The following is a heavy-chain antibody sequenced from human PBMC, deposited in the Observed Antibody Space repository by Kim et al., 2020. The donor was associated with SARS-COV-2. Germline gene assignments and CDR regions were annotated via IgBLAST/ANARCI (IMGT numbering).Heavy chain of an antibody. Sequence: GGSLRLSCAASGFTFSSYWMSWVRQAPGKGLEWVANIKQNGSEKYYVDSVKGRFTISRDNAKNSLYLQMNSLRAEDTAVYYCAREGYYVWCGYGGPGMDVWGHGTTVTVSS. CDR1: GFTFSSYW. CDR2: IKQNGSEK. D-gene: IGHD3-3*01. J-gene: IGHJ6*02. V-gene: IGHV3-7*03. CDR3: AREGYYVWCGYGGPGMDV.